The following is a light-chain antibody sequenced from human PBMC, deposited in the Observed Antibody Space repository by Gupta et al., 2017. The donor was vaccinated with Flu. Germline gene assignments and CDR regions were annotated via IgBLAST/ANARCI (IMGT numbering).Light chain of an antibody. CDR1: LSVRNF. Sequence: EIVLTQSPATLSLSPGERATLSCRASLSVRNFLAWYQQKPGQAPRLLIYDSSNRATGTPARFTGSGSGTDFTLTISSLEPEDFAVYYCQQRSNWPLTFGGGTKVEI. CDR3: QQRSNWPLT. J-gene: IGKJ4*01. CDR2: DSS. V-gene: IGKV3-11*01.